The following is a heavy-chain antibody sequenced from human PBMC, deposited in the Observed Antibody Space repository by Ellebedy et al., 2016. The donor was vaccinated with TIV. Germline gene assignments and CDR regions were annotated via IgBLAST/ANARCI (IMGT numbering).Heavy chain of an antibody. CDR2: IRSKAYGGTA. Sequence: GESLKISCAASGLTLSSFAMSWVRQAPGKGLEWVGFIRSKAYGGTAEYAASVQGRFTISRDDSKSIAYLQMNSLKIEDTAVYYCARDPSARPFGGWGQGTLVTVSS. D-gene: IGHD3-10*01. J-gene: IGHJ4*02. V-gene: IGHV3-49*04. CDR1: GLTLSSFA. CDR3: ARDPSARPFGG.